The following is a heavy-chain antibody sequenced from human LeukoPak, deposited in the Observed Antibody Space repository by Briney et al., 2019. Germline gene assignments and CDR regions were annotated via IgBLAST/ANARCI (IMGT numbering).Heavy chain of an antibody. V-gene: IGHV4-39*01. CDR3: ARLFWQWLYYFDY. D-gene: IGHD6-19*01. CDR2: IYYSGST. CDR1: GGSISSGGYY. Sequence: PSETLSLTCTVSGGSISSGGYYWSWIRQHPGKGLEWIGYIYYSGSTYYNPSLKSRVTISVDTSKNQFSLKLSPVTAADTAVYYCARLFWQWLYYFDYWGQGTLVTVSS. J-gene: IGHJ4*02.